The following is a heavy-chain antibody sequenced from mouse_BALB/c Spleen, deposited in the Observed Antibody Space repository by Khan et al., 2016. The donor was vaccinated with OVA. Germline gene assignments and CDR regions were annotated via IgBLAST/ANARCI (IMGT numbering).Heavy chain of an antibody. CDR3: ARTARIKY. J-gene: IGHJ2*01. CDR1: VYSITSGYG. D-gene: IGHD1-2*01. CDR2: ISYSGST. V-gene: IGHV3-2*02. Sequence: EVKLLESGPGLVKPSQSLSLTCTVTVYSITSGYGWNWIRQFPGNKLEWMGYISYSGSTNYNPSLKSRISITRDTSKNQFFLQLNSVTTEDTATYYCARTARIKYWGQGTKLTVSS.